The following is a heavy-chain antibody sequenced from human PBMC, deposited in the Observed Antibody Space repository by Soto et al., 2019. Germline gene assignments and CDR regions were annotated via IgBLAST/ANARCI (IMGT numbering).Heavy chain of an antibody. CDR3: ARDFPNSGSYDY. D-gene: IGHD3-10*01. Sequence: QVQLVESGGGVVQPGRSLRLSCAASGCTFSSYAMHWVRQAPGKGLEWVAVISDDGSNKYYADSVKGRFTISRDNSKNTLYLQMNSLRAEDTAVYYCARDFPNSGSYDYWGQGTLVTVSS. J-gene: IGHJ4*02. V-gene: IGHV3-30-3*01. CDR2: ISDDGSNK. CDR1: GCTFSSYA.